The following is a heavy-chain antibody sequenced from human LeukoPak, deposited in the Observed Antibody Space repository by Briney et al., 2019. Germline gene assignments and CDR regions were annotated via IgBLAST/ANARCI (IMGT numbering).Heavy chain of an antibody. Sequence: PGGSLRLSCAASGFTFSSYSMNWVRQAPGKGLEWVSSISSSSSYIYYADSVKGRFTISRDNAKNSLYQQMNSLRAEDTAVYYCARDRSRDYYDSSGKGAFDIWGQGTMVTVSS. CDR2: ISSSSSYI. D-gene: IGHD3-22*01. CDR1: GFTFSSYS. V-gene: IGHV3-21*01. CDR3: ARDRSRDYYDSSGKGAFDI. J-gene: IGHJ3*02.